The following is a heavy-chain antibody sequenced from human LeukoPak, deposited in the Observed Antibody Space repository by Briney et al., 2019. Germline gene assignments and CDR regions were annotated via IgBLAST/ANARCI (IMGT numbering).Heavy chain of an antibody. D-gene: IGHD4-11*01. CDR3: ARHSDYFSAFDI. CDR2: IYHSGST. CDR1: GGSISGGGYS. V-gene: IGHV4-30-2*01. J-gene: IGHJ3*02. Sequence: SETLSLTCAVSGGSISGGGYSWSWIRQPPGKGLEWIGYIYHSGSTYYNPSLKSRVTISVDRSKNQFSLKLSSVTAADTAVYYCARHSDYFSAFDIWGQGTMVTVSS.